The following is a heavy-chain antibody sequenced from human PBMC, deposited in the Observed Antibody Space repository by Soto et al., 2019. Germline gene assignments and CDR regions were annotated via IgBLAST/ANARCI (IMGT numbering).Heavy chain of an antibody. CDR2: ISSSSSTI. D-gene: IGHD2-15*01. CDR3: ARGSGRDIVVVVAANPPFDY. Sequence: EVQLVESGGGLVQPGGSLRLSCAASGFTFSSYSMNWVRQAPGKGLEWVSYISSSSSTIYYADSVKGRFTISRDNAKNPLYLQRIRLRDEDKAVYYCARGSGRDIVVVVAANPPFDYLGQGALVTVSS. J-gene: IGHJ4*02. CDR1: GFTFSSYS. V-gene: IGHV3-48*02.